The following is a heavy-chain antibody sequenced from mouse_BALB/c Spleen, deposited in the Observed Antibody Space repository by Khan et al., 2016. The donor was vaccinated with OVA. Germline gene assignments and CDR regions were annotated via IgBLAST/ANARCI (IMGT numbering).Heavy chain of an antibody. D-gene: IGHD2-10*02. CDR1: GYTFTDYS. J-gene: IGHJ2*01. CDR3: ASGLKYGNFEY. V-gene: IGHV9-2-1*01. Sequence: QIQLVQSGPELKKPGETVKISCKASGYTFTDYSMHWVKQAPGKGLKWMGWINTETGEPTYADDFKGRFAFSLETSASTAYLQINNLKNEDTATYFCASGLKYGNFEYWGQGTTLTVSS. CDR2: INTETGEP.